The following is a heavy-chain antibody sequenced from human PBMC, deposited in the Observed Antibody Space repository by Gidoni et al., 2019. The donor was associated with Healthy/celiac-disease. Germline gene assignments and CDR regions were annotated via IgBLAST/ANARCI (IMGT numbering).Heavy chain of an antibody. CDR2: ISSSSSYI. D-gene: IGHD1-26*01. CDR3: ARVVGATTGLDV. V-gene: IGHV3-21*01. CDR1: GFTFSSYS. J-gene: IGHJ6*04. Sequence: EVQLVESGGGLVKPGASLRLSCAASGFTFSSYSMNWVRQAPGTGLEWVSSISSSSSYIYYADSVKGRFTISRDNAKNSLYLQMNSLRAEDTAVYYCARVVGATTGLDVWGKGTTVTVSS.